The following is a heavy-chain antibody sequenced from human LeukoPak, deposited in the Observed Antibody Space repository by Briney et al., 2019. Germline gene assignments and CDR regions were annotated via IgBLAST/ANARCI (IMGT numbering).Heavy chain of an antibody. CDR2: VSSDGSTK. J-gene: IGHJ4*02. V-gene: IGHV3-30*18. CDR3: AKEYDSGGYRANFDY. CDR1: KFTFSNYG. D-gene: IGHD3-10*01. Sequence: PGRSLRLSCTASKFTFSNYGMQWVRQAPGKGLEWVAVVSSDGSTKYSADSVKGRFTISRDNSRNTMYLQMDSLRAEDTAVYYCAKEYDSGGYRANFDYWGQGTLVTVSS.